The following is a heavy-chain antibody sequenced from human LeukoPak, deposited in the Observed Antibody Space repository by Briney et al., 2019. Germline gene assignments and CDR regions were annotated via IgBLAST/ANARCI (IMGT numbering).Heavy chain of an antibody. Sequence: PGRALRLSCVASGFTFSNHGVHWVRQAPGKGLEWVAVICNDGSYEHYTDSVKGRFTISRDNSKNTLFLQLNSLRPEDTAVYYYAKPTWGSGSFLIDFWGQGTLVTVSS. CDR2: ICNDGSYE. V-gene: IGHV3-33*03. J-gene: IGHJ4*02. CDR1: GFTFSNHG. D-gene: IGHD1-26*01. CDR3: AKPTWGSGSFLIDF.